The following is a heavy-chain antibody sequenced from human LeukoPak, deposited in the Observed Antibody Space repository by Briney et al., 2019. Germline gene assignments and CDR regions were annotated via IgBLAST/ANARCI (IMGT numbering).Heavy chain of an antibody. J-gene: IGHJ5*02. CDR2: IYHSGST. V-gene: IGHV4-59*01. CDR1: GDSISNYY. D-gene: IGHD6-13*01. CDR3: ARGGDTSSWYAWFDP. Sequence: PSERLSLTCTLAGDSISNYYCGWVRQPPGKGLEWMGYIYHSGSTKYNPSLKSRVTISIDTSKHQFSLKLSSVTAADTAMYYCARGGDTSSWYAWFDPWGQGTLVTVSS.